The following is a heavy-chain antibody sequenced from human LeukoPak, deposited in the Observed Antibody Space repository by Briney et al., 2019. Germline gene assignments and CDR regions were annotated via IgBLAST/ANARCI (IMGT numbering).Heavy chain of an antibody. CDR1: GFTFSTYA. CDR2: ISGTGGTT. V-gene: IGHV3-23*01. J-gene: IGHJ4*02. Sequence: GGSLRLSCVASGFTFSTYAMTWVRQAPGKGLEWVSSISGTGGTTYYADSVKGRFTISRDNSKNTLYLQMNSLRAEDTAVYYCAKDDVPSNWGALGLYDYWGQGTLVTVSS. D-gene: IGHD7-27*01. CDR3: AKDDVPSNWGALGLYDY.